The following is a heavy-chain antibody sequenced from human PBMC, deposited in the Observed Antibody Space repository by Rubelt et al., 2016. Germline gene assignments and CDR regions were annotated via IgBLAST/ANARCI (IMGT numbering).Heavy chain of an antibody. V-gene: IGHV5-51*01. J-gene: IGHJ3*02. Sequence: EVQLVQSGAEVKKPGESLEISCKGSGYTFSTYRIGWVRQMPGKGPEWMGIIYPGDSETRYSPSFQGQVTISADKSSSTAYLQWSSLKASDTAIYYCARNSAFDIWGQGTMVTVSP. CDR2: IYPGDSET. CDR1: GYTFSTYR. CDR3: ARNSAFDI.